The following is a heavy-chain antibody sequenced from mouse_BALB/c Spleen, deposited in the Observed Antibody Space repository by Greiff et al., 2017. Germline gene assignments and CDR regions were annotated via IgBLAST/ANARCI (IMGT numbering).Heavy chain of an antibody. CDR3: ARHYYGNLYWYFDV. D-gene: IGHD2-1*01. V-gene: IGHV5-6-2*01. J-gene: IGHJ1*01. CDR1: GFTFSSYY. CDR2: INSNGGST. Sequence: EVQLVESGGGLVKLGGSLKLSCAASGFTFSSYYMSWVRQTPEKRLELVAAINSNGGSTYYPDTVKGRFTISRDNAKNTLYLQMSSLKSEDTALYYCARHYYGNLYWYFDVWGAGTTVTVSS.